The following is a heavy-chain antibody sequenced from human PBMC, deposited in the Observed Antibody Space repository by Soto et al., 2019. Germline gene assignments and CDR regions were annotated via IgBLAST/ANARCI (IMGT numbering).Heavy chain of an antibody. CDR2: IYYSGST. J-gene: IGHJ5*02. D-gene: IGHD3-10*01. Sequence: SETLSLTCTVSGGSISSSSYYWGWIRQPPGKGLEWIGSIYYSGSTYYNPSLKSRVTISVDTSKNQFSLKLSSVTAADTAVYYCARLVLPYNWFDPWGQGTLVTVSS. V-gene: IGHV4-39*01. CDR1: GGSISSSSYY. CDR3: ARLVLPYNWFDP.